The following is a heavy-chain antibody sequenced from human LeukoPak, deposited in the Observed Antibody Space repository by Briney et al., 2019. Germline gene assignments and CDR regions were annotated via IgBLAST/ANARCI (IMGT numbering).Heavy chain of an antibody. CDR3: AGARGAHLFDY. V-gene: IGHV3-7*01. CDR1: GFTFSSYW. J-gene: IGHJ4*02. D-gene: IGHD3-10*01. Sequence: GGSLRLSCAASGFTFSSYWTSWVRQAPGKGLEWVANIKLDGSEKYYVDSVKGRFTISRDNAMNSLYLQMNSLRAEDTAVYYCAGARGAHLFDYWGQGTLVTV. CDR2: IKLDGSEK.